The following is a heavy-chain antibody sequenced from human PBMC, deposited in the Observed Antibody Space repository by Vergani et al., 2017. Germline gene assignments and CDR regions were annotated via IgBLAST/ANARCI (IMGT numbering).Heavy chain of an antibody. CDR2: INPSGGST. CDR1: GYTFTSYY. V-gene: IGHV1-46*01. CDR3: AKDKGGYSSSRWPLGGFDP. Sequence: QVQLVQSGAEVKKPGASVKVSCKASGYTFTSYYMHWVRQAPGQGLEWMGIINPSGGSTSYAQKFQGRVTMTRDTSTSTVYMELSSLRSEDTAVYYCAKDKGGYSSSRWPLGGFDPWGQGTLVTVSS. D-gene: IGHD6-13*01. J-gene: IGHJ5*02.